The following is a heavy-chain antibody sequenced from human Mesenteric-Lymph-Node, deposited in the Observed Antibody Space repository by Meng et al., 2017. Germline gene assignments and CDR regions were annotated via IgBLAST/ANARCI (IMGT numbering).Heavy chain of an antibody. CDR3: ARVEVGITSGDY. CDR2: INGYNGDT. CDR1: GYTFTNYG. V-gene: IGHV1-18*01. D-gene: IGHD1-26*01. J-gene: IGHJ4*02. Sequence: QAPMLQSGGEVKKPWASVKVSCKASGYTFTNYGITWVRQAPGQGLEWMGWINGYNGDTNYAQTLQGRVTMTTDTSTSTAYMELRSLRSDDTAVYYCARVEVGITSGDYWGQGTLVTVSS.